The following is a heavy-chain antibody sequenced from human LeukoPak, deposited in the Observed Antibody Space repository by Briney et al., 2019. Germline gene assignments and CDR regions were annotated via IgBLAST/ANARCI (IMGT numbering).Heavy chain of an antibody. D-gene: IGHD2-15*01. CDR1: GFTFSSYG. CDR3: AKGVVY. J-gene: IGHJ4*02. Sequence: GGSLRLSCAASGFTFSSYGVHWVRQAPGKGLEWVAVISYDGSNKYYADSVKGRFTISRDNSKNTLYLQMNSLRAEDTAVYYCAKGVVYWGQGTLVTVSS. CDR2: ISYDGSNK. V-gene: IGHV3-30*18.